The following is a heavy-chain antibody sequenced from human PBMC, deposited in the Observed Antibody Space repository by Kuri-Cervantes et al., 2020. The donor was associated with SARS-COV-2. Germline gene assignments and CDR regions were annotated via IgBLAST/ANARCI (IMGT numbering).Heavy chain of an antibody. V-gene: IGHV3-33*01. CDR1: GFTFITYG. Sequence: GESLKISCAASGFTFITYGMHWVRQAPGKGLEWVAVIWYDGSNKYYADSVKGRFTISRDNSKNTLYLQMNSLRAEDTAVYYCASWRKPGGLDYWGQGTLVTVSS. J-gene: IGHJ4*02. CDR3: ASWRKPGGLDY. D-gene: IGHD3-16*01. CDR2: IWYDGSNK.